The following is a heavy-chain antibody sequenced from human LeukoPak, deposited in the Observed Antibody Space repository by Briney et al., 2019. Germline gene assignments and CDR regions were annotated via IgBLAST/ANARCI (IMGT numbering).Heavy chain of an antibody. CDR3: AKGRGHYYDSPLDY. Sequence: QAGGSLRLSCAASGFTFSDHYMDWARQAPGKGLEWVSAISGSGGSTYYADSVKGRFTISRDNSKNTLYLQMNSLRAEDTAVYYCAKGRGHYYDSPLDYWGQGTLVTVSS. D-gene: IGHD3-22*01. V-gene: IGHV3-23*01. J-gene: IGHJ4*02. CDR2: ISGSGGST. CDR1: GFTFSDHY.